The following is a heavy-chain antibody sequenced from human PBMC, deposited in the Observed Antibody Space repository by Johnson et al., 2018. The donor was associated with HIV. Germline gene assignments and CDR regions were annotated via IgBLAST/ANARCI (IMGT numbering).Heavy chain of an antibody. CDR1: GFTFDDYA. D-gene: IGHD2-15*01. J-gene: IGHJ3*02. CDR2: INWNGGST. V-gene: IGHV3-9*01. CDR3: ARDDGGGGDAFDI. Sequence: VQLVESGGGLVQPGRSLRLSCAASGFTFDDYAMHWVRQAPGKGLEWVSGINWNGGSTGYADSVTGRFTISRDNSKNTLYLQMNSLRAEDTAVYYCARDDGGGGDAFDIWGQGTMVTVSS.